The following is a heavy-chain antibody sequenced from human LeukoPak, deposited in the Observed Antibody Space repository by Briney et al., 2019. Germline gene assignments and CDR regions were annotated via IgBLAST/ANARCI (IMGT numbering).Heavy chain of an antibody. CDR2: IYYSGST. CDR3: ARHGRLPQWLVPLNFDY. J-gene: IGHJ4*02. Sequence: SETLSLTCTVSGGSISSSSYYWGWIRQPPGKGLEWIGSIYYSGSTYYNPSLKSRVTISVDTSKNQFSLKLSSVTAADTAVYYCARHGRLPQWLVPLNFDYWGQGTLVTVSS. V-gene: IGHV4-39*01. D-gene: IGHD6-19*01. CDR1: GGSISSSSYY.